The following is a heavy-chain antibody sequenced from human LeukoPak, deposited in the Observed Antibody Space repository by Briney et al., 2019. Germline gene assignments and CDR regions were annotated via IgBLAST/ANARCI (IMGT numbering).Heavy chain of an antibody. V-gene: IGHV4-59*01. CDR1: GGSISSYY. CDR3: ARRHVEYSSSSDPYYFDY. CDR2: IYYSGST. J-gene: IGHJ4*02. Sequence: TSETLSLTCTVSGGSISSYYWSWIRQPPGKGLEWIGYIYYSGSTNYNPSLKSRVTISVDTSKNQFSLKLSSVTAADTAVYYCARRHVEYSSSSDPYYFDYWGQGTLVTVSS. D-gene: IGHD6-6*01.